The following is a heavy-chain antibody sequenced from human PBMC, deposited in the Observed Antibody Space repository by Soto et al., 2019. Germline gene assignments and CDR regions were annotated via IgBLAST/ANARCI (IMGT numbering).Heavy chain of an antibody. CDR1: GGSISSGDYY. D-gene: IGHD3-22*01. J-gene: IGHJ5*02. V-gene: IGHV4-30-4*01. Sequence: PSETLSLTCTVSGGSISSGDYYWSWIRQPPGKGLEWIGYIYYSGSTYYNPSLKSRVTISVDTSKNQFSLKLSSVTAADTAVYYCAREREFYSSGYYPVYWFDPWGQGTLVTVSS. CDR2: IYYSGST. CDR3: AREREFYSSGYYPVYWFDP.